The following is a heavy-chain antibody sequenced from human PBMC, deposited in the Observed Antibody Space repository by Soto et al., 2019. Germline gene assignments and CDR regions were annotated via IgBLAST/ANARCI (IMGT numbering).Heavy chain of an antibody. CDR2: INYFGST. CDR3: ARYFDWPSAFAI. CDR1: GGSISGYY. V-gene: IGHV4-59*01. J-gene: IGHJ3*02. D-gene: IGHD3-9*01. Sequence: PSQTLSLTCTVSGGSISGYYWSWIRQPPGKKLEWIGYINYFGSTNYNPALKSLVTLSVDTSREQFSLRLDSVNAADTAVYYCARYFDWPSAFAIWGQGTXVTVS.